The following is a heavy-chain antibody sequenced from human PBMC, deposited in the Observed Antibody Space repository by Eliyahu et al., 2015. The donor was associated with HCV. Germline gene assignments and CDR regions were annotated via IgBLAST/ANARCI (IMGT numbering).Heavy chain of an antibody. V-gene: IGHV1-69*01. Sequence: QVQLVQSGAEVKKPGSSVKVSCKASGGXFXSYAISWVRQXPGQGLEXXGGIIPIFGXAXYAQKFQGRVTITADESTSTAYMELSSLRSEDTAVYYCARVGGYCSGGSCYWFDPWGQGTLVTVSS. D-gene: IGHD2-15*01. CDR1: GGXFXSYA. J-gene: IGHJ5*02. CDR2: IIPIFGXA. CDR3: ARVGGYCSGGSCYWFDP.